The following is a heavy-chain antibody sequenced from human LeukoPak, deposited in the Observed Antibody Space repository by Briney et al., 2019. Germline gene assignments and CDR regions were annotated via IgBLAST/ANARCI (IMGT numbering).Heavy chain of an antibody. Sequence: GRSLRLSCAASGFTFSSYGMHWVRQAPGKGLEWVAVISYDGSNKYYADSVKGRFTISRDNSKNTLYLQMNSLRAEDTAVYYCATSSGSDAFDIWGQGTMVTVSS. J-gene: IGHJ3*02. CDR2: ISYDGSNK. CDR1: GFTFSSYG. CDR3: ATSSGSDAFDI. V-gene: IGHV3-30*03. D-gene: IGHD5-12*01.